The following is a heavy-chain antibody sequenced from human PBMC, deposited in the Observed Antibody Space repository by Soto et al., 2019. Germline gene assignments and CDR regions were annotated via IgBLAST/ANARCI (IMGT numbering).Heavy chain of an antibody. D-gene: IGHD4-17*01. V-gene: IGHV1-69*13. J-gene: IGHJ6*02. CDR1: GGTFSSYA. Sequence: GASVKVSCKASGGTFSSYAISWVRQAPGQGLEWMGGIIPIFGTANYAQKFQGRVTITADESSPTAYMELSSLRSEDTAVYYCARGDSPTVTMLLDTLVYYYYGMDVWGQGTTVTVSS. CDR2: IIPIFGTA. CDR3: ARGDSPTVTMLLDTLVYYYYGMDV.